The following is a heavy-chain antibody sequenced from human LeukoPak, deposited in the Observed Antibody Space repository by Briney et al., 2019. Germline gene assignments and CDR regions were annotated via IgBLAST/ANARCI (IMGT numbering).Heavy chain of an antibody. J-gene: IGHJ4*02. CDR2: IYTGGST. D-gene: IGHD4-17*01. Sequence: GGSLRLSCAASGFTFSSNYMSWVRQAPGKGLEWVSVIYTGGSTDYADSVKGRFTISRDNSENTLHLQMNSLRAEDTAVYYCARIPKTTYFDYWGQGTLVTVSS. CDR1: GFTFSSNY. V-gene: IGHV3-53*01. CDR3: ARIPKTTYFDY.